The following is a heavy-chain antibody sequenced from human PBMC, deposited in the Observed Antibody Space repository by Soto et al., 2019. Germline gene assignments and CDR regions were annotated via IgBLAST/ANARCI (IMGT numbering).Heavy chain of an antibody. V-gene: IGHV1-18*01. D-gene: IGHD3-16*01. Sequence: QVQLVQSGAEVKKPGASVKVSCKTSGYTFTNFGLSWVRQAPGQGLEWMGWISAYNGNTNYAQNFQGRVTMTTDTSTSTAYIELRSLRSDDTAVYYWARGGTPIDYWGQGTLVTVSS. CDR1: GYTFTNFG. CDR3: ARGGTPIDY. J-gene: IGHJ4*02. CDR2: ISAYNGNT.